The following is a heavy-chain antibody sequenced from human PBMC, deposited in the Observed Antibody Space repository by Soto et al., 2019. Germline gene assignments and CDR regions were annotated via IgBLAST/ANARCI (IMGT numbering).Heavy chain of an antibody. Sequence: SETLSLTCAVSGGSISIGGYSWSWIRQPPGKGLEWIGYIYHSGSTYYNPSLKSRVTISVDRSKNQFSLKLSSVTAADTAVYYCAREALGGMDVWGQGTTVTVSS. J-gene: IGHJ6*02. D-gene: IGHD3-16*02. CDR3: AREALGGMDV. CDR1: GGSISIGGYS. V-gene: IGHV4-30-2*01. CDR2: IYHSGST.